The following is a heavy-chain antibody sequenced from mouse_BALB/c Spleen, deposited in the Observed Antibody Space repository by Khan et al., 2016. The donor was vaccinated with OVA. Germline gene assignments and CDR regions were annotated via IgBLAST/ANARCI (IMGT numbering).Heavy chain of an antibody. V-gene: IGHV3-2*02. Sequence: EVQLQESGPGLVKPSQSLSLTCTVTGYSITSDYAWNWIRQFPGNKLEWMGYISSSGSTNYNPALKSRISITRDISKNQFFLQLNSVTTEDTATYYCARDGSRYNYAMDYGGQGTSVTVSS. CDR3: ARDGSRYNYAMDY. D-gene: IGHD2-3*01. J-gene: IGHJ4*01. CDR1: GYSITSDYA. CDR2: ISSSGST.